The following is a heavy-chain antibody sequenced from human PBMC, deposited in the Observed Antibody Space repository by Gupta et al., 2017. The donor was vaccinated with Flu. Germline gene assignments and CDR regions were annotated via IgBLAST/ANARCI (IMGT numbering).Heavy chain of an antibody. CDR1: RYDFTNYW. D-gene: IGHD2-8*02. V-gene: IGHV5-51*01. CDR2: IYPADSDT. J-gene: IGHJ5*02. Sequence: GSRYDFTNYWIGWVRQVPGKGLEWMGIIYPADSDTRYSPSFQGQVTISADKSITTAYLQWSSLKASDTAMYYCARQPITSAGGYWFDPWGQGTLVTVSS. CDR3: ARQPITSAGGYWFDP.